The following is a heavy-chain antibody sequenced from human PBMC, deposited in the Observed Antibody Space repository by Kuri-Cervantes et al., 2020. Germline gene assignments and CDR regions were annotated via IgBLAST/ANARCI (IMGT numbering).Heavy chain of an antibody. Sequence: GESLKISCAASGFTFSSYGMHWVRQAPGKGLEWVAVIWYDGINKYYADSVKGRFTISRDNSKNTLYLQMNSLRAEETAVYYCARDMVRGVIDYWGQGTLVTVSS. V-gene: IGHV3-33*08. CDR1: GFTFSSYG. J-gene: IGHJ4*02. CDR2: IWYDGINK. D-gene: IGHD3-10*01. CDR3: ARDMVRGVIDY.